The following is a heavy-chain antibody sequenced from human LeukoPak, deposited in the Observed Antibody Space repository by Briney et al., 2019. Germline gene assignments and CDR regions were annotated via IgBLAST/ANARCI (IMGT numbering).Heavy chain of an antibody. Sequence: PSQTLSLTCTVSGGSISSGSYYWSWIRQPAGKGLEWIGYIYYSGSTNYNPSLKSRVTISVDTSKNQFSLKLSSVTAADTAVYYCASTRERYVNYYFDYWGQGTLVTVSS. CDR1: GGSISSGSYY. J-gene: IGHJ4*02. V-gene: IGHV4-61*10. CDR2: IYYSGST. D-gene: IGHD1-1*01. CDR3: ASTRERYVNYYFDY.